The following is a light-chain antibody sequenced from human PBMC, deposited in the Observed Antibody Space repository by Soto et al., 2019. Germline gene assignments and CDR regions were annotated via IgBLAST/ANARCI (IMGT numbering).Light chain of an antibody. CDR1: QSLGSN. V-gene: IGKV3-15*01. Sequence: EIVLTQSPGTLSVSPGERAVLSCRASQSLGSNLAWYHHKPGQAPRLLLYEASIRATGIPARFSGDGSGTEFTLTISSLQSEDFGIYYCQKYNQWPWTFGPGTKVDIK. J-gene: IGKJ1*01. CDR2: EAS. CDR3: QKYNQWPWT.